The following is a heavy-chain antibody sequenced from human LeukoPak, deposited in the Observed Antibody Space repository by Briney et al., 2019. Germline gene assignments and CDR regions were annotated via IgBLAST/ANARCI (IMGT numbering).Heavy chain of an antibody. CDR1: GGSISSSSYY. CDR2: IHYSGST. J-gene: IGHJ4*02. V-gene: IGHV4-61*01. Sequence: PSETLSLTCTVSGGSISSSSYYWSWIRQPPGKGLEWIGYIHYSGSTNYNPSLKSRVTISVDTSKNQFSLKLSSVTAADTAVYYCARGTEWYYDSSGYYPSYYFDYWGQGTLVTVSS. D-gene: IGHD3-22*01. CDR3: ARGTEWYYDSSGYYPSYYFDY.